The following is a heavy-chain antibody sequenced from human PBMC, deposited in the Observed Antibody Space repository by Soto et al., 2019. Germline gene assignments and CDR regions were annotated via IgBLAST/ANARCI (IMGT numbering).Heavy chain of an antibody. CDR2: ISGSGGST. D-gene: IGHD2-15*01. V-gene: IGHV3-23*01. J-gene: IGHJ6*03. CDR3: ARDKQDIVVVVAATPVHYMDV. Sequence: GGSLRLSCAVSGFTFTSYAMSWVRQAPGKGLEWVSAISGSGGSTYYADSVKGRFTISRDNSKNTLYLQMNSLRAEDTAVYYCARDKQDIVVVVAATPVHYMDVWGKGTTVTVSS. CDR1: GFTFTSYA.